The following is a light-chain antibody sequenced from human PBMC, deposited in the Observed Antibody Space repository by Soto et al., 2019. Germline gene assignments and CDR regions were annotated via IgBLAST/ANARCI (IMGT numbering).Light chain of an antibody. J-gene: IGKJ4*01. V-gene: IGKV1-9*01. CDR1: QGISSY. CDR2: AAS. CDR3: QQQNSYTLT. Sequence: DRSTIACRASQGISSYLAWYQQKPGKAPKLLIYAASTLQSGVPSRFSGSGSGTGFTLTISSLQTEDFATYDCQQQNSYTLTFSGGTKVDIK.